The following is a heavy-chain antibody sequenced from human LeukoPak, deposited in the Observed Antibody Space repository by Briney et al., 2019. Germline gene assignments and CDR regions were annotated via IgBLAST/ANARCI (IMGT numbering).Heavy chain of an antibody. CDR2: INTDGSTT. J-gene: IGHJ4*02. Sequence: GGSLRLSCAASGFTFSNYWMHWVRQAPGKGLVWVSHINTDGSTTTYADSVKGRFTISRDNAKNTLYLQMHSLRAEDTAVYYCARDTYDTSGYYYGPLDYWGQGTLVTVSS. V-gene: IGHV3-74*01. CDR1: GFTFSNYW. CDR3: ARDTYDTSGYYYGPLDY. D-gene: IGHD3-22*01.